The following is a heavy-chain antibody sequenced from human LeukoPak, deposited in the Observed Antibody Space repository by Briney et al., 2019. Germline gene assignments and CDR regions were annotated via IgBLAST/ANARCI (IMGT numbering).Heavy chain of an antibody. D-gene: IGHD6-6*01. CDR3: AKVQTLSSSALDY. CDR1: GFTFSSYA. Sequence: PGGSLRLSCAASGFTFSSYAMHWVRQAPGKGLEWVAVVSYDGSNKDYADSVKGRFTVSRDNSKNTLYLQMNSLRVEDTAVYYCAKVQTLSSSALDYWGQGTLVTVSS. V-gene: IGHV3-30*04. J-gene: IGHJ4*02. CDR2: VSYDGSNK.